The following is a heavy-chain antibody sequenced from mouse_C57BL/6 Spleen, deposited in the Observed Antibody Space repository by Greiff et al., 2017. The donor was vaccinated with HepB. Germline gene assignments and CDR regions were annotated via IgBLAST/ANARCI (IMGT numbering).Heavy chain of an antibody. CDR3: AREEGLYYYAMDY. J-gene: IGHJ4*01. V-gene: IGHV3-6*01. CDR1: GYSITSGYY. Sequence: EVQLQESGPGLVKPSQSLSLTCSVTGYSITSGYYWNWIRQFPGNKLEWMGYISYDGSNNYNPSLKNRISITRDTSKNQFFLKLNSVTTEDTATYYCAREEGLYYYAMDYWGQGTSVTVSS. D-gene: IGHD3-3*01. CDR2: ISYDGSN.